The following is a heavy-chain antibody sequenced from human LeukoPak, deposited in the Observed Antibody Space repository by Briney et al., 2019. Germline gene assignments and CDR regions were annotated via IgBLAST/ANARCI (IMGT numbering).Heavy chain of an antibody. CDR1: GGSISSSSYY. V-gene: IGHV4-39*02. D-gene: IGHD3-10*01. CDR2: IYYSGST. J-gene: IGHJ4*02. Sequence: SETLSLTCTVSGGSISSSSYYWGWIRQPPGKGLEWIGSIYYSGSTYYNPSLKSRVTISVDTSKNQFSLKLSSVTAADTAVYYCARELFGSGSCPDYWGQGTLVTVSS. CDR3: ARELFGSGSCPDY.